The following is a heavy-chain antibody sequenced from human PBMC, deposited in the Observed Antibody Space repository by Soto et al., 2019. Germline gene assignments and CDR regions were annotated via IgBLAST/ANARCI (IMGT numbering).Heavy chain of an antibody. CDR2: ISGSGGAT. CDR3: ATTVTTFSNDY. D-gene: IGHD4-17*01. J-gene: IGHJ4*02. V-gene: IGHV3-23*01. Sequence: GGSLRLSCAASGFTFTSFAVSWVRQAPGKGLEWVSAISGSGGATYYADSVKGRFTVSRDNAKNSLYLQMNGLRAEDTAVYYCATTVTTFSNDYWGQGTLVTVSS. CDR1: GFTFTSFA.